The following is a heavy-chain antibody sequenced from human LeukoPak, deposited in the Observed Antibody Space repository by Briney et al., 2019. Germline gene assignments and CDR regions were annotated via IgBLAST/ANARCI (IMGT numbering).Heavy chain of an antibody. CDR2: ISSSSSYI. J-gene: IGHJ4*02. Sequence: PGGSLRLSCAASGFTFSSYSMNWVRQAPGKGLEWVSSISSSSSYIYYADSVKGRFTISRDNAKNSLYLQMNSLRAEDTAVYYCARGPHEEYSSSSGEIDYWGQGTLVTVSS. V-gene: IGHV3-21*01. CDR3: ARGPHEEYSSSSGEIDY. CDR1: GFTFSSYS. D-gene: IGHD6-6*01.